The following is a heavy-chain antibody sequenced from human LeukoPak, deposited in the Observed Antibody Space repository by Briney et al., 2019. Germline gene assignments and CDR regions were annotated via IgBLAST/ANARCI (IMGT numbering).Heavy chain of an antibody. J-gene: IGHJ3*02. CDR2: IYPGDSDT. V-gene: IGHV5-51*01. CDR1: GYSFTNYW. Sequence: GESLRISCQASGYSFTNYWIGWVRQMPGKGLEWMGIIYPGDSDTRYSPSFQGQVTISADKSISTAYLQWSSLKASDTAMYYCARQVVDSGSYSRPRVDDAFDIWGQGTMVTVSS. CDR3: ARQVVDSGSYSRPRVDDAFDI. D-gene: IGHD1-26*01.